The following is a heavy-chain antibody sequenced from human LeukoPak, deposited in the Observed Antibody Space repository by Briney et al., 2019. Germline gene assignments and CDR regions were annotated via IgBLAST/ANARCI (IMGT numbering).Heavy chain of an antibody. D-gene: IGHD6-19*01. J-gene: IGHJ4*02. CDR3: ASQYSSGWYYFDS. Sequence: SETLSLTCTVSGGSISSYYWSWIRQPPGKGLEWIGYIYYSGSTNYNPSLKSRVTISVDTSKNQFSLNLSSVTAADTAVYYCASQYSSGWYYFDSWGQGTLVTVSS. CDR2: IYYSGST. CDR1: GGSISSYY. V-gene: IGHV4-59*08.